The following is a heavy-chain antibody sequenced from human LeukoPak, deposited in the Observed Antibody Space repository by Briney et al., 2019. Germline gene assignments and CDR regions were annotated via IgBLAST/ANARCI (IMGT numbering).Heavy chain of an antibody. Sequence: PSETLSLTCTVSGGSISSGGYYWSWIRQHPGKGLEWIGYIYYSGSTYYNPSLKSRVTISVDTSKNQFSLKLSSVTAADTAVYYCARGRADIVLMVYARRDYYFDYWGQGTLVTVSS. CDR1: GGSISSGGYY. D-gene: IGHD2-8*01. V-gene: IGHV4-61*08. CDR2: IYYSGST. J-gene: IGHJ4*02. CDR3: ARGRADIVLMVYARRDYYFDY.